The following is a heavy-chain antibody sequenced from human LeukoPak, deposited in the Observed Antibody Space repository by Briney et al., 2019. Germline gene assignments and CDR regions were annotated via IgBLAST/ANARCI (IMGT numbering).Heavy chain of an antibody. CDR1: GFTFSSYS. CDR3: ARAATGTFDY. Sequence: GRSLRLSCAASGFTFSSYSMNWVRQAPGKGLEWVSYISSSSTYIYYADSVKGRFTTSRDNAKNSLDLQMNSLRAEDTAVYYCARAATGTFDYWGQGTLVTVSS. D-gene: IGHD1-7*01. V-gene: IGHV3-21*01. J-gene: IGHJ4*02. CDR2: ISSSSTYI.